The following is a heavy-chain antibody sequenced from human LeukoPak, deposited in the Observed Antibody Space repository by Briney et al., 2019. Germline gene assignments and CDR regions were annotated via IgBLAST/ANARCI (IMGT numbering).Heavy chain of an antibody. CDR2: ISAYNGNT. Sequence: GASVKVSCKASGYTFTSYGISWVRQAPGQGLEWMGWISAYNGNTNYAQKLQGRVTMTTDTSTSTAYMELRSLRSDDTAVYHCARDPIAAAGISWFDPWGQGTLVTVSS. CDR1: GYTFTSYG. CDR3: ARDPIAAAGISWFDP. J-gene: IGHJ5*02. D-gene: IGHD6-13*01. V-gene: IGHV1-18*01.